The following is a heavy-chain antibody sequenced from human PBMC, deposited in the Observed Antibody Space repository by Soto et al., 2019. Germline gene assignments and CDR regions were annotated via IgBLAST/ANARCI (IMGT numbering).Heavy chain of an antibody. CDR3: ARAFDSSGYYYWYFDL. V-gene: IGHV3-66*01. CDR1: GFTVSSNY. J-gene: IGHJ2*01. D-gene: IGHD3-22*01. Sequence: PGGSLRLSCAASGFTVSSNYMSWVRQAPGRGLEWVSVIYSGGTTYYADSVKGRFTISRDNSKNTLYLQMNSLRAEDTAVYYCARAFDSSGYYYWYFDLWGRGTLVTVSS. CDR2: IYSGGTT.